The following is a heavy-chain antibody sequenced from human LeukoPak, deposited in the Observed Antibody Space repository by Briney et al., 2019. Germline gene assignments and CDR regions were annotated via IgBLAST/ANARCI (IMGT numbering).Heavy chain of an antibody. CDR1: GFTFSSYA. Sequence: GGSLRLSCAASGFTFSSYAMSWVRQAPGKGLEWVSAISGSGGSTYYADSVKGRFTISRDNSKNTLYLQMNSLRAEDTAVYYCVKGKIQLWLFDYWGQGTLVTVSS. D-gene: IGHD5-18*01. CDR2: ISGSGGST. V-gene: IGHV3-23*01. J-gene: IGHJ4*02. CDR3: VKGKIQLWLFDY.